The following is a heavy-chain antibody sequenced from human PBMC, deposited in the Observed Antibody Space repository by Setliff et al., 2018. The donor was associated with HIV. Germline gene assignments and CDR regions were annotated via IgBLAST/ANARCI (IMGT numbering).Heavy chain of an antibody. V-gene: IGHV3-64*01. D-gene: IGHD6-19*01. J-gene: IGHJ6*02. CDR1: GFTFSSYA. CDR3: ARGPVAGLIYYYYGMDV. CDR2: ISSNGGST. Sequence: PGGSLRLSCAASGFTFSSYAMHWVRQAPGKGLEYVSVISSNGGSTYYANSVKGRFTISRDNSNNTLFLQMGSLRAEDMGVYYCARGPVAGLIYYYYGMDVWGQGTTVTVSS.